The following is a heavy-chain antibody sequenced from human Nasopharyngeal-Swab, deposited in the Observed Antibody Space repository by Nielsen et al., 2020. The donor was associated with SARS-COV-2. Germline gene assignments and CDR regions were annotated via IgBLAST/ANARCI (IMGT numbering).Heavy chain of an antibody. CDR3: ARALSARTTFHCLGP. Sequence: AAVKVSCKTSGCIFTDYYIHWVGQAPAQGLEWMGRIDPNTGGTSSAQIFQGRVTMTRDTSISTVYIEVTSLTSDDTAVYYCARALSARTTFHCLGPWGQGTLVTVSS. CDR1: GCIFTDYY. D-gene: IGHD4-17*01. CDR2: IDPNTGGT. V-gene: IGHV1-2*06. J-gene: IGHJ5*02.